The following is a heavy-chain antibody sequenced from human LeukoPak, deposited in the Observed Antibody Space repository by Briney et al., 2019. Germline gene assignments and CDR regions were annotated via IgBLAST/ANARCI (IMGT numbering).Heavy chain of an antibody. CDR2: IYHSGST. J-gene: IGHJ6*02. V-gene: IGHV4-59*01. CDR1: GGYISSYY. Sequence: SETLSLTCTVSGGYISSYYWSWIRQPPGKGLEWIGYIYHSGSTNYNPSLKSRVTISVDTSKNQFSLKLSSVTAADTAVYYCARDRYYYDSSGSENYYGMDVWGQGTTVTVSS. D-gene: IGHD3-22*01. CDR3: ARDRYYYDSSGSENYYGMDV.